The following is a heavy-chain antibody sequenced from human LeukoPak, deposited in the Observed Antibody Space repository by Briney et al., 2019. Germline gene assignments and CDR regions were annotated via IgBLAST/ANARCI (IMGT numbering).Heavy chain of an antibody. D-gene: IGHD1-26*01. CDR2: ISGSGGST. V-gene: IGHV3-23*01. CDR3: AKELYSGSYFPPPVDAFDI. Sequence: RQAXGXGLEGVSAISGSGGSTYYADSVKGRFTISRDNSKNTLYLQMNSLRAEDTAVYYCAKELYSGSYFPPPVDAFDIWGQGTMVTVSS. J-gene: IGHJ3*02.